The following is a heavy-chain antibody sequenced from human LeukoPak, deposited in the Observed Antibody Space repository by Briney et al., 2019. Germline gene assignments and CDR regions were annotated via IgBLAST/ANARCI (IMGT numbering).Heavy chain of an antibody. CDR3: ARLSSSWYGQGFDY. V-gene: IGHV1-3*01. J-gene: IGHJ4*02. D-gene: IGHD6-13*01. CDR2: INAGNGNT. CDR1: GYTFTSYA. Sequence: ASVKVSCKTSGYTFTSYAMHWVRQAPGQRLEWMGWINAGNGNTKYSQKFQGRVTITRDKSASTAYMELSSLRSEDTAVYYCARLSSSWYGQGFDYWGQGTLVTVSS.